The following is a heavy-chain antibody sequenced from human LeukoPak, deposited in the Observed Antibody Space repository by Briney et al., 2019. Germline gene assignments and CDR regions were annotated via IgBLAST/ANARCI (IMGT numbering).Heavy chain of an antibody. V-gene: IGHV3-21*01. CDR3: ARDVYSSGWYDYDY. CDR1: EFTFSSYS. CDR2: ISTSSNYI. Sequence: GGSLRLSCAASEFTFSSYSMNWVRQAPGKGLEWVSSISTSSNYIYYTDSVKGRFTISRDNAKNSLYLQMNSLRAEDTAVYYCARDVYSSGWYDYDYWGQGTLVTVSS. J-gene: IGHJ4*02. D-gene: IGHD6-19*01.